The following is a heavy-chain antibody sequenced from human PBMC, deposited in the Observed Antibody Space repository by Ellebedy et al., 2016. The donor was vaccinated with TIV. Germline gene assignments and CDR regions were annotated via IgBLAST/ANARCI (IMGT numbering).Heavy chain of an antibody. CDR1: GLTFSSHA. D-gene: IGHD3-9*01. V-gene: IGHV3-23*01. J-gene: IGHJ6*02. CDR2: ITESGGNT. Sequence: GESLKISCAASGLTFSSHAMSWVRQAPGKGLEWVSSITESGGNTYYADSVKGRFTISRDNSKDTLYLQMNSLGGDDTAVYYCGRAREPGYFAYYYYGMDVWGQGTTVTVSS. CDR3: GRAREPGYFAYYYYGMDV.